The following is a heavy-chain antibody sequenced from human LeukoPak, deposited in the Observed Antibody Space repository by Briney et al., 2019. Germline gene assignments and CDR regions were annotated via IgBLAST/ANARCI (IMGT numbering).Heavy chain of an antibody. CDR3: AGHHPRNTVDF. CDR2: ISDIGSI. CDR1: GFAVNSNY. D-gene: IGHD2/OR15-2a*01. V-gene: IGHV4-59*08. J-gene: IGHJ4*02. Sequence: GSLRLSCAASGFAVNSNYMSWIRQPPGKGLEWIAYISDIGSINYNPSLKSRVTISLDTSKNRFSLKLSSVTAADTAVYYCAGHHPRNTVDFWGQGTLVTVSS.